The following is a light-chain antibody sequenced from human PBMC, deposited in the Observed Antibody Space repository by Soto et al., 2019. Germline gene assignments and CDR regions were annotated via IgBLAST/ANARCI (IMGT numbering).Light chain of an antibody. CDR2: HAS. CDR1: RNIRSS. J-gene: IGKJ2*01. CDR3: QQYDDLPFT. V-gene: IGKV1-33*01. Sequence: DLQMTQSPPSLSASVGDTVTITCQASRNIRSSLNWYQQKPGKAPKLLISHASNLETGVPSRFSGIGTGTRFTFTINTLQPEDFATYHCQQYDDLPFTFGQGTKLEI.